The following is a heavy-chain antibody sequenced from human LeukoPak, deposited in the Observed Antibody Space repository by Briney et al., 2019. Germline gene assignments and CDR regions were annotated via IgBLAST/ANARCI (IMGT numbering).Heavy chain of an antibody. D-gene: IGHD1-26*01. CDR2: ISYDGSNK. CDR1: GFTFSSYA. Sequence: GRSLRLSCAASGFTFSSYAMHWVRQAPGKGLEWVAVISYDGSNKYYADCVKGRFTISRDNSKNTLYLQMNSLRAEDTAVYYCARDPGVGAGDDDYWTDYWGQGTLVTVSS. J-gene: IGHJ4*02. CDR3: ARDPGVGAGDDDYWTDY. V-gene: IGHV3-30*01.